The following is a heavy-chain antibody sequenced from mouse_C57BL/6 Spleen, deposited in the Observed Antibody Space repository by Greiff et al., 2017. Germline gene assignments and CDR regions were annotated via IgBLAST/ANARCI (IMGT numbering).Heavy chain of an antibody. J-gene: IGHJ4*01. CDR3: ARRDYGSSYNYYYAMDY. V-gene: IGHV1-19*01. D-gene: IGHD1-1*01. Sequence: EVQLQQSGPVLVKPGASVKMSCKASGYTFTDYYMNWVKQSHGKSLEWIGVINPYNGGTSYNQKFKGKATLTVDKSSSTAYMELNSLTSEDSAVYYCARRDYGSSYNYYYAMDYWGQGTSVTVSS. CDR2: INPYNGGT. CDR1: GYTFTDYY.